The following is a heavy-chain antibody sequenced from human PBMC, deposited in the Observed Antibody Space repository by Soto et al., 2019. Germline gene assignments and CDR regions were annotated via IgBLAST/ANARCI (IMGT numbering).Heavy chain of an antibody. CDR1: GGTFSSYA. Sequence: QVQLVQSGAEVKKPGSSVKVSCKASGGTFSSYAISWVRQAPGQGLEWMGGIIPIFGTANYAQKFQGRVTITADESTSTAYMELSSLRSEDTAVYYCASSAPPAAARAWWDYYYYGMDVWGQGTTVTVSS. D-gene: IGHD6-6*01. V-gene: IGHV1-69*01. CDR2: IIPIFGTA. J-gene: IGHJ6*02. CDR3: ASSAPPAAARAWWDYYYYGMDV.